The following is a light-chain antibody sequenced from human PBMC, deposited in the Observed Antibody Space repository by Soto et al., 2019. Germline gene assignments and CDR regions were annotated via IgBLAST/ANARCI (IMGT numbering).Light chain of an antibody. V-gene: IGKV1-39*01. CDR1: QSISSY. CDR3: QQSYSTIRT. Sequence: DIQMSQSPSSLSASVGDRVTITCRASQSISSYLNWYQQKPGKAPKLLIYAASSLQSGVPSRFSGSGSGTDFTLTISSLQPDDFATYYCQQSYSTIRTFGQGTKVDI. J-gene: IGKJ1*01. CDR2: AAS.